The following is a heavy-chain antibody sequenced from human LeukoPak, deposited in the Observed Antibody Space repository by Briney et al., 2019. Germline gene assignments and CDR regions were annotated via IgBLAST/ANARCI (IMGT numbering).Heavy chain of an antibody. D-gene: IGHD3-22*01. CDR2: IYHSGST. Sequence: SETLSLTCTVSGYSISSGYYWGWIRQPPGKGLEWIGSIYHSGSTYYNPSLKSRVTISVDTSKNQFSLKLSSVTAADTAVYYCARDRFYYDSSGYYSNDAFDIWGQGTMVTVSS. J-gene: IGHJ3*02. CDR1: GYSISSGYY. V-gene: IGHV4-38-2*02. CDR3: ARDRFYYDSSGYYSNDAFDI.